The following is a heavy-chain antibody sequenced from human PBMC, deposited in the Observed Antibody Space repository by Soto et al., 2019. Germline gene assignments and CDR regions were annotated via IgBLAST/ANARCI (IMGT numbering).Heavy chain of an antibody. CDR1: GYTFTRYG. CDR3: GRVDVYAPPSPRGV. CDR2: INTYNGNT. V-gene: IGHV1-18*01. Sequence: QVQLVQSGAEVKNPGASVKVSCKASGYTFTRYGIGWARQAPGQGLEWMGWINTYNGNTNYAQNVQGRVTLTTDTSTSTAYMELGSLRSNKTAIYYCGRVDVYAPPSPRGVWGQGPTVSVPS. D-gene: IGHD3-16*01. J-gene: IGHJ6*02.